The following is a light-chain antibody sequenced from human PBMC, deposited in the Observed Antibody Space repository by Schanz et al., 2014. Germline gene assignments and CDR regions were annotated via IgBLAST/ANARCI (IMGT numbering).Light chain of an antibody. CDR1: SSDVGGYNY. V-gene: IGLV2-14*03. J-gene: IGLJ3*02. CDR3: SSYTGSTSFWV. Sequence: QSALTQPASVSGSPGQSITISCTGTSSDVGGYNYVSWYQHHPGKAPKLIIYDVSNRPSGVSNRFSGSKSGNMASLTISGLQAEDEADYYCSSYTGSTSFWVFGGGTKVTVL. CDR2: DVS.